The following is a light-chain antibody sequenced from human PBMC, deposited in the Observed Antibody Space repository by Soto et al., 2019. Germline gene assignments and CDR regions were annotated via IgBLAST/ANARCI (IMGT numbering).Light chain of an antibody. Sequence: QSVLTQPPSVSAAPGQKVTISCSGSSSNIGGNSVSWYQQLPGTAPKLLIYTNTQRPSGVPDRFSGSKSGTSASLAISGLQSEDEADHYCASWDDSMNGPVFGDGTKVIV. CDR1: SSNIGGNS. J-gene: IGLJ1*01. CDR2: TNT. CDR3: ASWDDSMNGPV. V-gene: IGLV1-44*01.